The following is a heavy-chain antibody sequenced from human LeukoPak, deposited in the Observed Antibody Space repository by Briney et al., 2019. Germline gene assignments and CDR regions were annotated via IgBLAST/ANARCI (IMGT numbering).Heavy chain of an antibody. CDR2: IRYDGSNK. CDR1: GFTFSSYA. J-gene: IGHJ6*03. CDR3: AKDSQWELLHYYYYYYMDV. V-gene: IGHV3-30*02. D-gene: IGHD1-26*01. Sequence: PGGSLRLSCAAPGFTFSSYAMHWVRQAPGKGLEWVAFIRYDGSNKYYADSVKGRFTISRDNSKNTLYLQMNSLRAEDTAVYYCAKDSQWELLHYYYYYYMDVWGKGTTVTISS.